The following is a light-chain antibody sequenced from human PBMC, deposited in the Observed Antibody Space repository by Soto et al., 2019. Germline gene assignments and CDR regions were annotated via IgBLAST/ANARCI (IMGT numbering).Light chain of an antibody. Sequence: GDRVTITCGASQSISSWLAWYQQKPGKAPKLLIYDASSLESGVPSRFSGSGSGTEFTLTISSLQPDDFATYYCQQYNSYSITFGQGARLEIK. CDR1: QSISSW. J-gene: IGKJ5*01. V-gene: IGKV1-5*01. CDR3: QQYNSYSIT. CDR2: DAS.